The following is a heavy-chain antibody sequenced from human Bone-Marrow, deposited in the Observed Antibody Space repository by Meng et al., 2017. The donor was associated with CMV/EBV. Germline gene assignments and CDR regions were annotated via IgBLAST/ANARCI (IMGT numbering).Heavy chain of an antibody. J-gene: IGHJ6*02. V-gene: IGHV3-30*04. Sequence: GGSLRLSCAASGFTFSSYAMHWVRQAPGKGLEWVAVISYDGSNKYYADSVKGRFTISRDNSKNTLYLQMNSLRSEDTAVYYCARVIAYYGSGPHLYYYYGMDVWGQGPTVTVSS. CDR3: ARVIAYYGSGPHLYYYYGMDV. D-gene: IGHD3-10*01. CDR2: ISYDGSNK. CDR1: GFTFSSYA.